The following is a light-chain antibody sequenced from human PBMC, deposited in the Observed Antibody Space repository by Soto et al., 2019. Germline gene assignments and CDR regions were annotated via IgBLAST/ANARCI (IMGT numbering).Light chain of an antibody. CDR1: QSVSTY. CDR2: DAS. Sequence: EVVLTQSPATLSLSPGERATLSCRASQSVSTYLAWYQQKPGQNPRLLIYDASNRATGIPARFSGSGSGTDFTLTINSLEPEDFAVYYCQQRSNWITFGQGTRLEIK. J-gene: IGKJ5*01. CDR3: QQRSNWIT. V-gene: IGKV3-11*01.